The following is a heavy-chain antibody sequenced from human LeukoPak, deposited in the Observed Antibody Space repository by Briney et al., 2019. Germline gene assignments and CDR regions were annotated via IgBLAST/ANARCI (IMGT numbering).Heavy chain of an antibody. Sequence: PGGSLRLSCAASGFTFSGYVMTWVRQAPGKGLECVSSITFSSSHIYYADSVKGRFTISRDNSKNTLYLQMNSLRAEDTAVYYCAKVSVNYYDSSGYTQDYWGQGTLVTVSS. CDR1: GFTFSGYV. CDR2: ITFSSSHI. D-gene: IGHD3-22*01. V-gene: IGHV3-21*04. CDR3: AKVSVNYYDSSGYTQDY. J-gene: IGHJ4*02.